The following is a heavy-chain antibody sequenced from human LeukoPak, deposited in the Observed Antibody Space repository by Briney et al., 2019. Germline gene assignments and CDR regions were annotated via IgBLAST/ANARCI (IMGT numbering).Heavy chain of an antibody. J-gene: IGHJ4*02. CDR1: GFTFSSYG. V-gene: IGHV3-30*02. CDR3: AKDRWLQPTTDY. D-gene: IGHD5-24*01. CDR2: IRYDGSNK. Sequence: PGGSLRLSCAASGFTFSSYGMHWVRQAPGKGLEWVAFIRYDGSNKYYADSVKGRFTISRDNSKNTLYLQKNSLRAEDTAVYYCAKDRWLQPTTDYWGQGTLVTVSS.